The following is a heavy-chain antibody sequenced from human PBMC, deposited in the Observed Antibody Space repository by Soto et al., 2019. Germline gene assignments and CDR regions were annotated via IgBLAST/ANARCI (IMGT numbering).Heavy chain of an antibody. D-gene: IGHD2-15*01. CDR3: AREDGIVVVVEGAFDI. J-gene: IGHJ3*02. V-gene: IGHV3-48*01. Sequence: EVQLVESGGGLVQPGGSLRLSCAASGFTFSSYSMNWVRQAPGKGLEWVSYISSSSSTIYYADYVKGRFTISRENAKNSLYLQMNSLRAEDTAVYYCAREDGIVVVVEGAFDIWGQGTMVTVSS. CDR2: ISSSSSTI. CDR1: GFTFSSYS.